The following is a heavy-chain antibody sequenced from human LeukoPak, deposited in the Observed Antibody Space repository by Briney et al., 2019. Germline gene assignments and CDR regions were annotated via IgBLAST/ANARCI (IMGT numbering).Heavy chain of an antibody. CDR1: GFTFSSYE. D-gene: IGHD3-16*01. V-gene: IGHV3-48*03. Sequence: PGGSLRLSCAASGFTFSSYEMNWVRQAPGKGLEWVSYISSSGSTIYYADSVKGRFTISRDNAKNSLYLQMNSLRAEDTAVYYCARDRAYKSFDYWGQGTLVTVSS. CDR3: ARDRAYKSFDY. CDR2: ISSSGSTI. J-gene: IGHJ4*02.